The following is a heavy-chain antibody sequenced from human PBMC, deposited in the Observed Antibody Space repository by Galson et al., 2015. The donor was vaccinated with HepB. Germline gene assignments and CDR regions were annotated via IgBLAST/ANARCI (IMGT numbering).Heavy chain of an antibody. CDR3: ARRVLMVYASPDAFDI. CDR1: GYSFTSYW. D-gene: IGHD2-8*01. CDR2: IYPGDSDT. Sequence: QSGAEVKKPGESLKISCKGSGYSFTSYWIGWVRQMPGKGLEWMGIIYPGDSDTRYSPSFQGQVTISADKSISTAYLQWSSLKASDTAMYYCARRVLMVYASPDAFDIWGQGAMVTVSS. V-gene: IGHV5-51*03. J-gene: IGHJ3*02.